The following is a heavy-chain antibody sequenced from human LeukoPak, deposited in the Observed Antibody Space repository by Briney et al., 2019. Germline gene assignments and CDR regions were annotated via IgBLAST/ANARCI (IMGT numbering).Heavy chain of an antibody. J-gene: IGHJ4*02. V-gene: IGHV3-23*01. CDR3: AKPGYCSSTSCLMDY. D-gene: IGHD2-2*01. CDR1: GFTFSSYA. Sequence: TGGSLRLSCAASGFTFSSYAMSWVCQAPGKGLEWVSAISGSGGSTYYADSVKGRFTISRDNSKNTLYLQMNSLRAEDTAVYYCAKPGYCSSTSCLMDYWGQGTLVTVSS. CDR2: ISGSGGST.